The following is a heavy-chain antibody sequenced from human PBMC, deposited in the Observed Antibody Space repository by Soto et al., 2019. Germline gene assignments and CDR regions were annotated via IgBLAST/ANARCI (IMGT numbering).Heavy chain of an antibody. Sequence: GGSLRLSCAASGFTFSSYEMNWVRQAPGKGLEGVSYISSSGSNIYYADSVKGRFTIARDNAKNSLYLQMNSLRAEDTAVYYCSREPNYYDSSGYYYDYWGQGTLVTVSS. CDR1: GFTFSSYE. D-gene: IGHD3-22*01. J-gene: IGHJ4*02. CDR3: SREPNYYDSSGYYYDY. CDR2: ISSSGSNI. V-gene: IGHV3-48*03.